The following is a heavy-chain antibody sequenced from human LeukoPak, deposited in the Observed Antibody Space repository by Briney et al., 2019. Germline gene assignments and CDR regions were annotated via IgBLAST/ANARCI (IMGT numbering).Heavy chain of an antibody. D-gene: IGHD3-10*01. J-gene: IGHJ4*02. CDR1: GFTVSSNY. Sequence: GGSLRLSCAASGFTVSSNYMSWVRQAPGKGLEWVSVIYSGGSTYYADSVKGRFTISRDNSKNTLYLQMNSLRAEDTAVYYCARDRPADQITMVRGVIMRDFDYWGQGTLVTVSS. CDR3: ARDRPADQITMVRGVIMRDFDY. CDR2: IYSGGST. V-gene: IGHV3-66*01.